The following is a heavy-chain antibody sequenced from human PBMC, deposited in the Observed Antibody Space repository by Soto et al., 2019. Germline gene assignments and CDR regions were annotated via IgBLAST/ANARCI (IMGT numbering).Heavy chain of an antibody. CDR3: TTVGTYYDFWSGYSWADY. V-gene: IGHV3-15*01. CDR2: IKSKTDGGTT. Sequence: GGSLRLSCAAPGFTFSNAWMSWVRQAPGKGLEWVGRIKSKTDGGTTDYAEPVKGRFTISRDDSKNKLYLQKNSLKTENTDVVYCTTVGTYYDFWSGYSWADYWGQGTLVTVSS. J-gene: IGHJ4*02. D-gene: IGHD3-3*01. CDR1: GFTFSNAW.